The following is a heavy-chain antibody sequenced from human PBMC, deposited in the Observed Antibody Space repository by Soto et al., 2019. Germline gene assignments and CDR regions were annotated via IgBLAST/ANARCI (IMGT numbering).Heavy chain of an antibody. V-gene: IGHV4-31*11. CDR3: ARSVFP. CDR2: IYYSGST. Sequence: PSETLSLTCAVYGGSFSGYYWSWIRQHPGKGLEWIGYIYYSGSTYYNPSLKSRVTISVDTSKNQFSLKLTSVTAADTAVYYCARSVFPWGQGNLVTFSS. J-gene: IGHJ5*02. CDR1: GGSFSGYY.